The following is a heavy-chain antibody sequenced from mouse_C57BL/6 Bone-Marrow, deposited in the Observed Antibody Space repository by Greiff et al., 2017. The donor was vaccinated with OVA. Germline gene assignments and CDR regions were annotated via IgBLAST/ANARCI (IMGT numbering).Heavy chain of an antibody. CDR1: GYTFTSYW. V-gene: IGHV1-50*01. D-gene: IGHD2-3*01. CDR3: ARYKDYDGYEYFDV. CDR2: IDPSDSYT. J-gene: IGHJ1*03. Sequence: QVHVKQPGAELVKPGASVKLSCKASGYTFTSYWMQWVKQRPGQGLEWIGEIDPSDSYTNYNQKFKGKATLTVGTSSSTAYMQLSSLTSEDSAVYYCARYKDYDGYEYFDVWGTGTTVTVSS.